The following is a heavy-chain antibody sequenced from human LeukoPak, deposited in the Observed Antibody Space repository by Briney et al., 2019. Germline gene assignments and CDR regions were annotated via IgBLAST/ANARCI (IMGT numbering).Heavy chain of an antibody. Sequence: GGSLRLSCAASGFTFSSYWMHWVRQAPGKGLVWVSRINSDGSSTSYADSVKGRFTISRDNAKNTLYLQMNSLRAGDTAVYYCGYSSWRRPNWFDPWGQGTLVTVSS. CDR2: INSDGSST. J-gene: IGHJ5*02. CDR3: GYSSWRRPNWFDP. CDR1: GFTFSSYW. D-gene: IGHD6-13*01. V-gene: IGHV3-74*01.